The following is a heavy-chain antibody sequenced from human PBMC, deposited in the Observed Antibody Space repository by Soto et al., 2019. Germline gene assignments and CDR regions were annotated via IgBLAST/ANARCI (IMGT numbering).Heavy chain of an antibody. CDR2: IWYDGSNK. D-gene: IGHD2-15*01. V-gene: IGHV3-33*01. CDR3: ARDRGYCSGGSCSRTYYYYGMDV. J-gene: IGHJ6*02. Sequence: GGSLRLSCVASGFTFSSYGMHWVRQAPGKGLEWVAVIWYDGSNKYYADSVKGRFTISRDNSKNTLYLQMNSLRAEDTAVYYCARDRGYCSGGSCSRTYYYYGMDVWGQGTTVTVS. CDR1: GFTFSSYG.